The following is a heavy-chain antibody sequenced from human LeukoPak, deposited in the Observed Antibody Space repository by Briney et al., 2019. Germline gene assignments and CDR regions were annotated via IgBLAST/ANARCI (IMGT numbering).Heavy chain of an antibody. CDR1: GGSISSYY. V-gene: IGHV4-59*01. Sequence: SETLSLTCTVSGGSISSYYWSWIRQPPGKGLEWIGYIYYSGSTNYNPSLKSRVTISVDTSKNQFSLKLSSVTAADTAVYYCARHAGASAYYDFWSGYSNFDYWGQGTLVTVSS. CDR2: IYYSGST. D-gene: IGHD3-3*01. CDR3: ARHAGASAYYDFWSGYSNFDY. J-gene: IGHJ4*02.